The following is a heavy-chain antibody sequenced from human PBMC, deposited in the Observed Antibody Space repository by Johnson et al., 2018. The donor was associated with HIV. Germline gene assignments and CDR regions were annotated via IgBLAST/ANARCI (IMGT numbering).Heavy chain of an antibody. CDR2: MKGDGSIT. V-gene: IGHV3-74*02. D-gene: IGHD1-7*01. Sequence: VQLVESGGGLVKPGGSLRLSCTVSGFTFSSYWMHWVSQAPGKGLVWVARMKGDGSITNYADSVKGRFTISRDNSKNTLYIQMGSLIVEDMAVYYGARELGGILGQGTMVTVSS. CDR3: ARELGGI. CDR1: GFTFSSYW. J-gene: IGHJ3*02.